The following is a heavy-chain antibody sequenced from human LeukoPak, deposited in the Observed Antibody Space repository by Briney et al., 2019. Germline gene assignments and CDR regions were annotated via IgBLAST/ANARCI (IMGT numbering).Heavy chain of an antibody. CDR2: INHSGST. CDR3: ARGTVTRVVPDAFDI. CDR1: GGSISSYY. J-gene: IGHJ3*02. V-gene: IGHV4-34*01. Sequence: SGTLSLTCTVSGGSISSYYWSWIRQPPGKGLEWIGEINHSGSTNYNPSLKSRVTISVDTSKNQFSLKLSSVTAADTAVYYCARGTVTRVVPDAFDIWGQGTMVTVSS. D-gene: IGHD4-17*01.